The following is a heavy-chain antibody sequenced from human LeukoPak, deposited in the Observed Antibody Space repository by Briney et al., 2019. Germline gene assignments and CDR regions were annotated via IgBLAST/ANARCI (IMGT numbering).Heavy chain of an antibody. Sequence: PGESLKISCKGSGYSFTSYWIGWVRQMPGKGLEWMGIIYPGDSDTRYSPSFQGQVTISADKSISTAYLQWSSLKASDTAMYYCARPLPPPTVTTTDDAFDIWGQGTMVTVSS. V-gene: IGHV5-51*03. CDR1: GYSFTSYW. D-gene: IGHD4-17*01. CDR2: IYPGDSDT. J-gene: IGHJ3*02. CDR3: ARPLPPPTVTTTDDAFDI.